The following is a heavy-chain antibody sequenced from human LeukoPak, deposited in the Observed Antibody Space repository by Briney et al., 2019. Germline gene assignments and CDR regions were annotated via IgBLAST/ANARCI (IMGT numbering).Heavy chain of an antibody. V-gene: IGHV3-30-3*01. CDR3: ATALISDPSS. CDR1: GFTFSSYA. CDR2: ISYNGSNK. D-gene: IGHD2/OR15-2a*01. Sequence: GRSLRLSCAASGFTFSSYAMHWVRQAPGKGLEWVAVISYNGSNKYYADSVKGRFTISRDNSKNTLYLQMNSLRAEDTAVYYCATALISDPSSWGQGTLVTVSS. J-gene: IGHJ4*02.